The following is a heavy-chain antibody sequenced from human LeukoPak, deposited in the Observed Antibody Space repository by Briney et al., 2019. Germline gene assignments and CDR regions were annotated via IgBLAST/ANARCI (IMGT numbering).Heavy chain of an antibody. V-gene: IGHV3-7*01. D-gene: IGHD3-10*02. CDR3: ARDAAMFSQDTYGMDV. CDR1: GFTFSSYW. J-gene: IGHJ6*02. CDR2: IKQDGSEK. Sequence: GGSLRLSCAASGFTFSSYWMSWVRQAPGKGLEWVANIKQDGSEKYYVDSVKGRFTISRDNAKNSLYLQMNSLRAEDTAVYYCARDAAMFSQDTYGMDVWGQGTTVTVSS.